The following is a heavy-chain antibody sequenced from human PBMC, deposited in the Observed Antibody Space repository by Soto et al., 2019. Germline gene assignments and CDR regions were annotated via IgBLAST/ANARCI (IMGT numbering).Heavy chain of an antibody. D-gene: IGHD1-1*01. CDR1: GFTFRNYG. CDR3: AAGERLIF. Sequence: GGSLSLSCAASGFTFRNYGMHWVRQAPGKGLEWLAIIWYDGSNKYYADSVKDRFTISRDNSKNTVSLQMNSLRAEDTAMYYCAAGERLIFRGQGILVTVSS. J-gene: IGHJ4*02. CDR2: IWYDGSNK. V-gene: IGHV3-33*01.